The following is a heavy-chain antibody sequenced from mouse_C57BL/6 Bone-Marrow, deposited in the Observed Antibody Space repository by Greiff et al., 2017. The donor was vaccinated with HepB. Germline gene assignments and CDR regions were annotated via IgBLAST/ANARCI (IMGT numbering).Heavy chain of an antibody. Sequence: VQRVESGPELVKPGASVKISCKASGYAFSSSWMNWVKQRPGKGLEWIGRIYPGDGDTNYNGKFKGKATLTADKSSSTAYMQLSSLTSEDSAVYFCARQTGRWGQGTLVTVSA. D-gene: IGHD4-1*01. CDR1: GYAFSSSW. CDR2: IYPGDGDT. V-gene: IGHV1-82*01. J-gene: IGHJ3*01. CDR3: ARQTGR.